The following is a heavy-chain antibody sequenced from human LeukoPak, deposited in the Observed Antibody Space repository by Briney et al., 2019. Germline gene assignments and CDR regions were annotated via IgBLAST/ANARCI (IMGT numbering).Heavy chain of an antibody. CDR2: INHTGRT. Sequence: PSETLSLTCTVSGGSISSYYWSWIRQSPGRGVEWIGQINHTGRTNYNPSLKSRVTMSVDTSKNQFSLKLSSVTAADTAVYYCATSWGGLLRYLFDYWGQGTLVTVSS. CDR1: GGSISSYY. V-gene: IGHV4-34*01. J-gene: IGHJ4*02. CDR3: ATSWGGLLRYLFDY. D-gene: IGHD3-9*01.